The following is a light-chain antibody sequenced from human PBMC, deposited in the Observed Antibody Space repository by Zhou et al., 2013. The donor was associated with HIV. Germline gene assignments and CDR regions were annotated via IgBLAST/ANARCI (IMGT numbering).Light chain of an antibody. CDR2: DAS. J-gene: IGKJ2*01. CDR1: QSVSRNY. Sequence: EVVLTQSPGTLSLSPGERATLSCRASQSVSRNYLAWYQQKPGQAPRLLIYDASKRATGIPDRFSGSGSGTDFTLTISSLEPEDFAVYYCQQRSTWPPKYTFGQGTKLEI. V-gene: IGKV3D-20*02. CDR3: QQRSTWPPKYT.